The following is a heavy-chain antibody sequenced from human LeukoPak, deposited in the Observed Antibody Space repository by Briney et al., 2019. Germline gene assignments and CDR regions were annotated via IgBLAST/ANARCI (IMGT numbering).Heavy chain of an antibody. CDR3: ARDLGDYGDY. Sequence: SETLSLTCTVSGGSISSYYWSWIRQPPGKGLEWIGYIYYSGSTNYDPSLKSRVTISVDTSKNQFSLKLSSVTAADTAVYYCARDLGDYGDYWGQGTLVTVSS. V-gene: IGHV4-59*01. D-gene: IGHD4-17*01. CDR1: GGSISSYY. J-gene: IGHJ4*02. CDR2: IYYSGST.